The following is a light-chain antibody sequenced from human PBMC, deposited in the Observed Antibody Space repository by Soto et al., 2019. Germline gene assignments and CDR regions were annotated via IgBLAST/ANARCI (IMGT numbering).Light chain of an antibody. CDR2: DVS. Sequence: QLVLTQPRSVSGSPGQSVTISCTGTSNDVGGYNYVSWYQQHPGKAPKLMIYDVSKRPSGVPDRVSASRSGKTASLTISGLQADDEADYYCCSYAGGDTWVFGGGTKLTVL. CDR1: SNDVGGYNY. V-gene: IGLV2-11*01. CDR3: CSYAGGDTWV. J-gene: IGLJ3*02.